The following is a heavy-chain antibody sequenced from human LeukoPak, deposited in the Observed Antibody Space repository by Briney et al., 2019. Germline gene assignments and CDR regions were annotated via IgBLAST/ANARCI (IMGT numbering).Heavy chain of an antibody. CDR2: ISAYNGNT. V-gene: IGHV1-18*01. D-gene: IGHD6-13*01. Sequence: ASVKVSCKASGYTFTSYGISWVRQAPGQGLEWMGWISAYNGNTNYAQKLQGRVTMTTDTSTSTAYMELRSLRSDDTAVYYCARYVRDSSSWYQMAHYYYYYYMDVWGKGTTVTVSS. CDR3: ARYVRDSSSWYQMAHYYYYYYMDV. J-gene: IGHJ6*03. CDR1: GYTFTSYG.